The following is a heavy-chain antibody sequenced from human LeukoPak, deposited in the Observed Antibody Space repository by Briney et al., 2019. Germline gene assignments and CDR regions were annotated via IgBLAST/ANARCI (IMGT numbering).Heavy chain of an antibody. V-gene: IGHV1-8*03. J-gene: IGHJ5*02. Sequence: ASVKVSCKASGYTFTSYDINWVRQATGQGLEWMGWMNPNSGNTGYAQKFQGRVTITRNTSISTAYMELSSLRSEDTAVYYCARGRASPAAMRRGSWFDPWGQGTLVTVSS. CDR1: GYTFTSYD. CDR3: ARGRASPAAMRRGSWFDP. D-gene: IGHD2-2*01. CDR2: MNPNSGNT.